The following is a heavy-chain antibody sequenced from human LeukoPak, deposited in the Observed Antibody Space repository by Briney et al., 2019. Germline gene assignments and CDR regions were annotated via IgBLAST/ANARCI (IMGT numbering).Heavy chain of an antibody. CDR2: IWHVGGDK. D-gene: IGHD3-22*01. V-gene: IGHV3-33*08. J-gene: IGHJ4*02. Sequence: GGSLRLSCAASGFSFSSYALSWVRQAPGKGLEWVAGIWHVGGDKYYADSVKGRFTISRDNSKNTLYLQVNSLRAEDTAMYYCARDSSGFIDYWGQGTLVTVSS. CDR3: ARDSSGFIDY. CDR1: GFSFSSYA.